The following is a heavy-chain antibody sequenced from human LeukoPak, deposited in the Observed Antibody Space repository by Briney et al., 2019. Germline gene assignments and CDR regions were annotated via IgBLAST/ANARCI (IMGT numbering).Heavy chain of an antibody. V-gene: IGHV1-2*02. CDR1: GYTFTGYY. CDR3: ARVGSRDYYYMDV. D-gene: IGHD3-16*01. CDR2: INHNSGGT. J-gene: IGHJ6*03. Sequence: ASVKVSCKASGYTFTGYYMHWVRQAPGQGLEWMGWINHNSGGTNYAQKFQGRVTMTRDTSISTAYMELSRLRSEDTAVYYCARVGSRDYYYMDVWGKGTTVTVSS.